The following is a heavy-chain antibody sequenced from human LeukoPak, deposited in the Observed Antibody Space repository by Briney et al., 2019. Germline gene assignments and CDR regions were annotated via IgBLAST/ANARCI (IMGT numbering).Heavy chain of an antibody. Sequence: PGGSLRLSCAASGFTFSSYAMSWGRQAPGKGLEWVSAISGSGPYTFYTDSVKGRFTISRDSSKNTLYLQMNSLRAEDTALYYCAKHGYCSGISCFFDFWGQGTQVTVSS. CDR2: ISGSGPYT. D-gene: IGHD2-2*03. V-gene: IGHV3-23*01. CDR3: AKHGYCSGISCFFDF. CDR1: GFTFSSYA. J-gene: IGHJ4*02.